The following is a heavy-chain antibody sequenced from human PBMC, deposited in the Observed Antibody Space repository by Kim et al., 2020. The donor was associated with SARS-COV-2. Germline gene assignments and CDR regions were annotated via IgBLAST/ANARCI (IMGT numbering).Heavy chain of an antibody. CDR2: IIPIFGTA. CDR3: ARVVGAAACSYGLCDWFDP. D-gene: IGHD6-13*01. CDR1: GGTFSSYA. V-gene: IGHV1-69*13. J-gene: IGHJ5*02. Sequence: SVKVSCKASGGTFSSYAISWVRQAPGQGLEWMGGIIPIFGTANYAQKFQGRVTITADESTSTAYMELSSLRSEDTAVYYCARVVGAAACSYGLCDWFDPWGQGTLVTVSS.